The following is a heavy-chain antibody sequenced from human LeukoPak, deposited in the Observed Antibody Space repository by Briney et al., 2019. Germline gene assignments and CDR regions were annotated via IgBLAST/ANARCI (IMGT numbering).Heavy chain of an antibody. CDR3: ARGHYYCSSTSCNKSPVDY. J-gene: IGHJ4*02. Sequence: GASVKVSCKASGYTFTSYYMHWVRQAPGQGLEWMGIINPSGGSTGYAQKFQGRVTMTRDTSTSTAYMELSSLRSEDTAVYYCARGHYYCSSTSCNKSPVDYWGQGTLVTVSS. D-gene: IGHD2-2*01. V-gene: IGHV1-46*01. CDR1: GYTFTSYY. CDR2: INPSGGST.